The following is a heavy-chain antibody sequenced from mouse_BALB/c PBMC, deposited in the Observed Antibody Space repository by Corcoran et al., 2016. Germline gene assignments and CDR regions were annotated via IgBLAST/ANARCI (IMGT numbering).Heavy chain of an antibody. Sequence: DVLLQESGPGLVKPSQSLSLTCSVTGYSITSGYYWNWIRQFPGNKLEWMGYISYDGSNNYNPSLKNRIYITRDTSKNQFFLKLNSVTTEDTATYYCARNYYGRDYAIDYWGQGTSVTVSS. V-gene: IGHV3-6*02. CDR1: GYSITSGYY. CDR3: ARNYYGRDYAIDY. D-gene: IGHD1-1*01. CDR2: ISYDGSN. J-gene: IGHJ4*01.